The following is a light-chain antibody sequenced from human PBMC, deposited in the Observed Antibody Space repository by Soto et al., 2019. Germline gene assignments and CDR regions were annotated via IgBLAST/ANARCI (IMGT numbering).Light chain of an antibody. CDR2: AAS. CDR1: QSISSY. V-gene: IGKV1-39*01. Sequence: DIQMTQSPSSLSASVGGRVTITCRASQSISSYLNWYQQRPGKAPKLLISAASSLQSGVPSRFSGSESGTEFTLTISSLQPEDFATYYCQQSYSTQWTFGQGTKVDIK. CDR3: QQSYSTQWT. J-gene: IGKJ1*01.